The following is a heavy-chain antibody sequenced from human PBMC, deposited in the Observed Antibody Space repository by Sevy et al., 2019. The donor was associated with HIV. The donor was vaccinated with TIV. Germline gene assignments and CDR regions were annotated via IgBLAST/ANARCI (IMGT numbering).Heavy chain of an antibody. J-gene: IGHJ4*02. D-gene: IGHD6-13*01. CDR3: ARRIAAAGAKRVTAVGYFDY. V-gene: IGHV4-31*03. CDR2: IYYSGST. Sequence: SETLSLTCTVSGGSISSGGYYWSWIRQHPGKGLEWIGYIYYSGSTYYNPSLKSRVTISVDTSKNQFSLKLSSVTAADTAVYYCARRIAAAGAKRVTAVGYFDYWGQGTLVTV. CDR1: GGSISSGGYY.